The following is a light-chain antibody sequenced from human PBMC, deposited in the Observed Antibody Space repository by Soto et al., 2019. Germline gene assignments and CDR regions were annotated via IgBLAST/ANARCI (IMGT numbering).Light chain of an antibody. J-gene: IGKJ1*01. CDR2: SAS. Sequence: DLQMTQSPSSLSASVGDSVTITCRTSQPISDYLNWYRQKPGKVPKLLIYSASNLQSGVPSRFSGSGSGTEFSLTISSLQPEDFATYYCQQYNAYPWTFGQGTKVDI. CDR3: QQYNAYPWT. CDR1: QPISDY. V-gene: IGKV1-27*01.